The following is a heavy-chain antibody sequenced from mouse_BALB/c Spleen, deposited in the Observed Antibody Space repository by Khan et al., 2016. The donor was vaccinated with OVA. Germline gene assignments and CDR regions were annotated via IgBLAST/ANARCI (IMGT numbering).Heavy chain of an antibody. J-gene: IGHJ4*01. Sequence: QVQLKESGPGLVAPSQSLSITCTISGFSLTNYGVHWVRQPPGKGLEWLVVIWNDGNTAYNSALKSRLTISKDNSKSQVFLKMNSLQTDDTAMYFCARQPYYQYNIRDYWGQGTSVTVSS. V-gene: IGHV2-6-1*01. CDR3: ARQPYYQYNIRDY. CDR1: GFSLTNYG. D-gene: IGHD2-10*01. CDR2: IWNDGNT.